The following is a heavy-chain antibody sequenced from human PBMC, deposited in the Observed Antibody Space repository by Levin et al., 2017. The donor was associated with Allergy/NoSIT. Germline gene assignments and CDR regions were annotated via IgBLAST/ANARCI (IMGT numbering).Heavy chain of an antibody. Sequence: SVKVSCKASGGTFSSYAISWVRQAPGQGLEWMGGIIPIFGTANYAQKFQGRVTITADESTSTAYMELSSLRSEDTAVYYCARGFAGGGLGGDYYYYGMDVWGKGTTVTVSS. CDR3: ARGFAGGGLGGDYYYYGMDV. CDR2: IIPIFGTA. D-gene: IGHD4-23*01. V-gene: IGHV1-69*13. CDR1: GGTFSSYA. J-gene: IGHJ6*04.